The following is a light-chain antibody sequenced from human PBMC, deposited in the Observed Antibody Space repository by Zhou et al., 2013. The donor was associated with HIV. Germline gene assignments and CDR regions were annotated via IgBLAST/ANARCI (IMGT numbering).Light chain of an antibody. V-gene: IGKV3-20*01. J-gene: IGKJ4*01. CDR2: GAS. Sequence: EIVMTQSPATLSVSPGERATLSCRASQSVSSNLAWYQQKPGQAPRLLIYGASSRATGIPDRFSGSGSGTDFTLTISRLEPEDFAVYYCQQYGNSLLTFGGGTKLEIK. CDR1: QSVSSN. CDR3: QQYGNSLLT.